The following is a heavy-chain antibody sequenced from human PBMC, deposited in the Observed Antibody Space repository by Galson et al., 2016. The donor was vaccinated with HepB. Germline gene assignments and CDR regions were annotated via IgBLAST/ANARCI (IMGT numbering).Heavy chain of an antibody. Sequence: SLRLSCAASAFTRHAMSWVRQAPGKGLEWVSEISGSGVTTYYADSVKGRFTISRDKSTNTVFLQMSSLRVEDTAVYHYVAAPGGGRYFHHWGQGTLVTVSS. D-gene: IGHD6-13*01. V-gene: IGHV3-23*01. CDR2: ISGSGVTT. J-gene: IGHJ1*01. CDR1: AFTRHA. CDR3: VAAPGGGRYFHH.